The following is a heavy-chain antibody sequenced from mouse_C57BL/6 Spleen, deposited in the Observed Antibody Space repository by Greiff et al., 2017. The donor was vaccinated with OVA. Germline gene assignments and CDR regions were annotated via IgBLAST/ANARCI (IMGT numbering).Heavy chain of an antibody. Sequence: DVKLVESGGGLVKPGGSLKLSCAASGFTFSSSAMSWVRQTPEQRLEWVATISDGGSYTYYPDNVQGRFTISRDNAKNNLYLQMSHLTSEDTAMYYCARDRAGSSTWFAYWGQGTLVTVSA. D-gene: IGHD1-1*01. CDR3: ARDRAGSSTWFAY. J-gene: IGHJ3*01. CDR2: ISDGGSYT. V-gene: IGHV5-4*01. CDR1: GFTFSSSA.